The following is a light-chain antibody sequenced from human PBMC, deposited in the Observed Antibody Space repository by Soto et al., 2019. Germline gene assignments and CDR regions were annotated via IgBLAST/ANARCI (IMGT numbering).Light chain of an antibody. V-gene: IGKV3-20*01. J-gene: IGKJ5*01. CDR2: AAS. CDR3: QQYSSSPIT. CDR1: QSVSSSY. Sequence: EIVLAQSPGTLSLSPGERATLSCRASQSVSSSYLAWYQQKPGQAPRLLMSAASSRATGIPDRFSGSGSGTELTITISTPEAEDFAVYYCQQYSSSPITLGQGTRLEIK.